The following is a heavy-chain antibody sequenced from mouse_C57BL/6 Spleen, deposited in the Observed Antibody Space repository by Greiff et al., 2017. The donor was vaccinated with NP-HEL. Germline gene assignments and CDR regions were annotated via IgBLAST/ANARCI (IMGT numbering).Heavy chain of an antibody. CDR1: GYSITSGYY. CDR2: ISYDGSN. J-gene: IGHJ3*01. Sequence: EVKLMESGPGLVKPSPSLSLTCSVTGYSITSGYYWNWIRQFPGNKLEWMGYISYDGSNNYNPSLKNRISITRDTSKNQFFLKLNSVTTEDTATYYCAKERTGGSFAYWGQGTLVTVSA. CDR3: AKERTGGSFAY. D-gene: IGHD4-1*01. V-gene: IGHV3-6*01.